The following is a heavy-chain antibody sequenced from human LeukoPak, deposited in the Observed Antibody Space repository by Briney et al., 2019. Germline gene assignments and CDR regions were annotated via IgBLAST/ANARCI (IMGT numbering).Heavy chain of an antibody. J-gene: IGHJ3*02. V-gene: IGHV5-51*01. D-gene: IGHD2-15*01. CDR2: IYPGDSDT. CDR1: GYSFASYW. Sequence: GESLKISCKGSGYSFASYWIGSVRQMPGKGLEWMGIIYPGDSDTRYSPSFEGQVTISADKSSSTAYLQWSSLKASDTAMYYCARLCSGGSCYAFDIWGQGTMVTVSS. CDR3: ARLCSGGSCYAFDI.